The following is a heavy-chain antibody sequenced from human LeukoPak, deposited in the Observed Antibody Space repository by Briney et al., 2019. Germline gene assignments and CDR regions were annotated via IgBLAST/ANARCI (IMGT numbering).Heavy chain of an antibody. CDR3: ARDVGIAAPLDY. CDR1: GGSISSYY. J-gene: IGHJ4*02. CDR2: IYYSGST. Sequence: SETLSLTCTVSGGSISSYYWSWIRQPPGKGLEWIGYIYYSGSTNYNPSLKSRVTISVDTSKNQFSLKLSSATAADTAVYYCARDVGIAAPLDYWGQGTLVTVSS. D-gene: IGHD6-13*01. V-gene: IGHV4-59*01.